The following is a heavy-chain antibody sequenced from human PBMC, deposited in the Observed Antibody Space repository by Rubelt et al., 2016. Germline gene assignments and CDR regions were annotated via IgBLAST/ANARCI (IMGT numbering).Heavy chain of an antibody. CDR1: GYTFTGYY. J-gene: IGHJ6*02. D-gene: IGHD6-25*01. CDR3: ARSGPHYYYYGMDV. CDR2: INPNNGGT. Sequence: QVQLVQSGAEVKKPGASVKVSCKASGYTFTGYYMHWVRQAPGQGLEWMGWINPNNGGTNYAQKFQGRVTMTRDTSISTAYMELSRLRSDETAVYYCARSGPHYYYYGMDVWGQGTTVTVSS. V-gene: IGHV1-2*02.